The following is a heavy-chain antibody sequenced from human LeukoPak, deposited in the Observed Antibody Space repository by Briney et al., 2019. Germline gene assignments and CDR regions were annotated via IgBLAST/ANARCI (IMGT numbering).Heavy chain of an antibody. D-gene: IGHD3-22*01. V-gene: IGHV3-74*01. Sequence: SGGSLRLSCAASGFTFSNYWMYWVRQAPGKGLLWVSRINSDGSSTTYADSVKGRFTISRDNAKNTVYLQMNSLGAGDTAVYYCAREDPTPYYYDSGGYPPFDYWGQGTLVTVSS. CDR2: INSDGSST. CDR3: AREDPTPYYYDSGGYPPFDY. J-gene: IGHJ4*02. CDR1: GFTFSNYW.